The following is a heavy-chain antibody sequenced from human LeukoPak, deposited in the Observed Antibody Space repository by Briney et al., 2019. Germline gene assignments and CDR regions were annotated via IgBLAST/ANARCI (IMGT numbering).Heavy chain of an antibody. D-gene: IGHD6-6*01. J-gene: IGHJ5*02. CDR3: ARDLTTSIAARPDWFDP. CDR1: GGSISSSSYY. CDR2: IYYSGST. Sequence: SETLSLTCTVSGGSISSSSYYWGWIRQPPGKGLGWIGSIYYSGSTYYNPSLKSRVTISVDTSKNQFSLKLSSVTAADTAVYYCARDLTTSIAARPDWFDPWGQGTLVTVSS. V-gene: IGHV4-39*02.